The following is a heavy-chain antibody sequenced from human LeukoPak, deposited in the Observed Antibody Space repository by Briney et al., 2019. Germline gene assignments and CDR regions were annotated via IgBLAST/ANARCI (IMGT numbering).Heavy chain of an antibody. D-gene: IGHD4-23*01. J-gene: IGHJ4*02. V-gene: IGHV4-39*01. CDR2: INYSGST. Sequence: SETLSLTCTVSGGSISSSSYYWGWIRQPPGKGLEWIGSINYSGSTYYNPSLKSRVTISIDTSENQFSLKLASVTAADTAVYYCARQIGAGRWSFDYWGQGTLVSVPS. CDR1: GGSISSSSYY. CDR3: ARQIGAGRWSFDY.